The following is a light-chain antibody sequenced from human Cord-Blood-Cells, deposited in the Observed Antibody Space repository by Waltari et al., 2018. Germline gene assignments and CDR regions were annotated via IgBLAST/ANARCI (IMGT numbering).Light chain of an antibody. CDR1: SSNLGSNY. CDR2: RNN. Sequence: QSVLTQPPSASGTHGQRVTISCSGSSSNLGSNYVYWYQQLPGTAPKLLIYRNNQLPSGLPDRFSDSKSGTSASRAISGHRSGDEADYYCAAGDDSLSGWVFGGGTKLTVL. J-gene: IGLJ3*02. V-gene: IGLV1-47*01. CDR3: AAGDDSLSGWV.